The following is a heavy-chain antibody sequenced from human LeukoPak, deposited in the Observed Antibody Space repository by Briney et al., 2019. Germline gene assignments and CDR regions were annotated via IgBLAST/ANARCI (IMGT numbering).Heavy chain of an antibody. J-gene: IGHJ4*02. CDR2: FDPEDGET. V-gene: IGHV1-24*01. D-gene: IGHD4-17*01. CDR3: ATATRYGDYYFDY. CDR1: GYTFTGYY. Sequence: ASVKVSCKASGYTFTGYYMHWVRQAPGKGLEWMGGFDPEDGETIYAQKSQGRVTMTEDTSTDTAYMELSSLRSEDTAVYYCATATRYGDYYFDYWGQGTLVTVSS.